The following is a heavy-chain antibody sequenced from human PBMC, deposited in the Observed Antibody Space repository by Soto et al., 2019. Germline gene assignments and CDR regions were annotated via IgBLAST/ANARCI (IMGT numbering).Heavy chain of an antibody. J-gene: IGHJ5*01. CDR1: GFIFYKFG. V-gene: IGHV3-33*01. CDR2: VWYDGNQK. Sequence: GGSLRLSCAASGFIFYKFGMHWVRQAPGKGLEWVAVVWYDGNQKYYADSVKGRFTVSRDNSKNTLYLQMNSLRAEDTGLYYCARDSSATLTTFLGSWGQGTPVTVSS. CDR3: ARDSSATLTTFLGS. D-gene: IGHD4-4*01.